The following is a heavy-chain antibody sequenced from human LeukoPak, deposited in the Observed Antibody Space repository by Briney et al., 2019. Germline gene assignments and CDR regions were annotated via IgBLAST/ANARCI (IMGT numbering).Heavy chain of an antibody. Sequence: SETLSLTCAVYGGSFSGYYWSWIRQPPGKGLEWIGEINHSGSTNYSPSLKSRVTISVDTSKNQFSPKLSSVTAADTAVYYCARCSKRLQRNNWFDPWGQGTLVTVSS. CDR2: INHSGST. J-gene: IGHJ5*02. CDR3: ARCSKRLQRNNWFDP. V-gene: IGHV4-34*01. D-gene: IGHD4-11*01. CDR1: GGSFSGYY.